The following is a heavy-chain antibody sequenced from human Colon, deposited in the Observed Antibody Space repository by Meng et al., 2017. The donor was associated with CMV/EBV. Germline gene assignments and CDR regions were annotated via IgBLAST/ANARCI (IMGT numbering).Heavy chain of an antibody. CDR2: IRYDGSNK. V-gene: IGHV3-30*02. D-gene: IGHD1-1*01. Sequence: GESLKISCAGSGFTFSSYALHWVRQAPGKGLEWVAFIRYDGSNKYYADSLKGRFTISRDSNKVYLQMNSLRVNDTGVYYCAKDELNNRNDVLDYFYYGMDVWGQGTTVTVSS. CDR1: GFTFSSYA. J-gene: IGHJ6*02. CDR3: AKDELNNRNDVLDYFYYGMDV.